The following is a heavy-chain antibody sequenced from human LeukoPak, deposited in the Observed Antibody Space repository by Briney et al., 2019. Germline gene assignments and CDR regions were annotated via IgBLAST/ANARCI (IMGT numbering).Heavy chain of an antibody. CDR2: IYHSGST. D-gene: IGHD6-19*01. Sequence: PSETLSLTCTVSGGSISSSSYYWGWIRQPPGKGLEWIGSIYHSGSTYYNPSLKSRVTISVDTSKNQFSLKLSSVTAADTAVYYCARKGAVAGTRWFDPWGQGTLVTVSS. CDR1: GGSISSSSYY. V-gene: IGHV4-39*01. CDR3: ARKGAVAGTRWFDP. J-gene: IGHJ5*02.